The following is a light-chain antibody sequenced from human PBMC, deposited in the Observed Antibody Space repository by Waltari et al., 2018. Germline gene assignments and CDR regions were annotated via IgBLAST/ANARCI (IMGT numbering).Light chain of an antibody. Sequence: QSALTQPRSVSGSPGQSVTISCTGTSSDVGGYNYVSWYQQYPGKAPKLMIYYINKRPSGVPERFSGSKSGNTASLTISGVQAEDEADYYCCSYVGPNTFWGFGGGTKLTVL. J-gene: IGLJ3*02. V-gene: IGLV2-11*01. CDR3: CSYVGPNTFWG. CDR2: YIN. CDR1: SSDVGGYNY.